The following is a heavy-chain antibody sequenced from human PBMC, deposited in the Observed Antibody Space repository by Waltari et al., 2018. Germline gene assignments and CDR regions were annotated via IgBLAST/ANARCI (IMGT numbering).Heavy chain of an antibody. CDR1: GSSLSTSGVC. J-gene: IGHJ3*02. Sequence: QITLKESGPTLVKPTQTLTLTCTFSGSSLSTSGVCVGWIRQPPGKALEWLGLIYWDDDKRYSPSLKSRLTLTKDTSKNQVVLTMTNMDPVDTATYYCAHRRRAYDYIWGSYRSGGAFDIWGQGTMVTVSS. CDR2: IYWDDDK. V-gene: IGHV2-5*02. CDR3: AHRRRAYDYIWGSYRSGGAFDI. D-gene: IGHD3-16*02.